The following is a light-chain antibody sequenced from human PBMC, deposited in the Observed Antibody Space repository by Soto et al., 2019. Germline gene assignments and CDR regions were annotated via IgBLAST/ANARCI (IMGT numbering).Light chain of an antibody. CDR2: WAS. CDR1: QSVLYSSNNKNY. CDR3: QQYYSPPLT. J-gene: IGKJ1*01. V-gene: IGKV4-1*01. Sequence: DIVMTQSPDSLAVSLGERATINCKSSQSVLYSSNNKNYLAWYQQKQGQPPKLLIYWASTRASGVPDRFSGSGSGTDFTLTISSLQAEDVAVYYCQQYYSPPLTFGQGTKVEIK.